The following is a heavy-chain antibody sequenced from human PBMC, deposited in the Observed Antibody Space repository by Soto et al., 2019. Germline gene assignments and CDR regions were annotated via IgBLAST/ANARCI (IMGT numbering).Heavy chain of an antibody. CDR1: GGSISSSNC. CDR2: IYHSGST. Sequence: SETLSLTCAVSGGSISSSNCWSWVRQPPGKGLEWIGEIYHSGSTNYNPSLKSRVTISVDKSKNQFSLKLSSVTAADTAVYYCARNKVLRYFDWSYGMDVWGQGTTVTVSS. D-gene: IGHD3-9*01. V-gene: IGHV4-4*02. J-gene: IGHJ6*02. CDR3: ARNKVLRYFDWSYGMDV.